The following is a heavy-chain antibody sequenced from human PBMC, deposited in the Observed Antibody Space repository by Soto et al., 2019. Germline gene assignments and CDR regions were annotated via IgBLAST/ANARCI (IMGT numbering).Heavy chain of an antibody. CDR2: IYHSGST. J-gene: IGHJ5*02. Sequence: SETLSLTCAVSGGSISSSNWWSWVRQPPGKGLEWIGEIYHSGSTNYNPSLKSRVTISVDKSKNQFSLKLSSVTAADTAVYYCARDLWFGELSWWFDPWGQGTLVTVSS. CDR1: GGSISSSNW. V-gene: IGHV4-4*02. D-gene: IGHD3-10*01. CDR3: ARDLWFGELSWWFDP.